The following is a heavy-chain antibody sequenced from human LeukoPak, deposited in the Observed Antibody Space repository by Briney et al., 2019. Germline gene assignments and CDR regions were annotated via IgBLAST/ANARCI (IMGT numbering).Heavy chain of an antibody. Sequence: GGSLRLSCAASGFTVSSNYMSWVRQAPGKGLEWVSSISSSSYIYYADSVKGRFTISRDNAKNSLYLQMNSLRAEDTAVYYCARDTPRRIVVATPFDYWGQGTLVTVSS. J-gene: IGHJ4*02. V-gene: IGHV3-69-1*02. CDR2: ISSSSYI. CDR1: GFTVSSNY. CDR3: ARDTPRRIVVATPFDY. D-gene: IGHD3-22*01.